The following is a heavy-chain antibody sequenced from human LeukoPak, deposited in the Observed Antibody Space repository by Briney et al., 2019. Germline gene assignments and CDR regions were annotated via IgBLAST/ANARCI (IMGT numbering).Heavy chain of an antibody. Sequence: SQTLSLTRTVSGGSISSGGYYWSWIRQHPGKGLEWIGYIYYSGSTYYNPSLKSRVTISVDTSKNQFSLKLSPVTAADTAVYYCARETTHGAFDIWGQGTMVTVSS. V-gene: IGHV4-31*03. CDR3: ARETTHGAFDI. CDR1: GGSISSGGYY. J-gene: IGHJ3*02. CDR2: IYYSGST. D-gene: IGHD2-15*01.